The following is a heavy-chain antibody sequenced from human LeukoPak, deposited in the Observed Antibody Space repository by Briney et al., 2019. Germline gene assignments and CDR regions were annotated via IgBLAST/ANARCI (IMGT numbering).Heavy chain of an antibody. CDR2: IYYSGST. CDR1: GRPLSSRSYY. V-gene: IGHV4-39*01. D-gene: IGHD3-3*01. Sequence: SETLSLTCTVAGRPLSSRSYYWGWILQPPGKGLEWIGSIYYSGSTYYNPSLKSRVTISVDTSKNQFSLKLSSVTAADTAVYYCARHDFWSGYYFDYWGQGTLVTVSS. J-gene: IGHJ4*02. CDR3: ARHDFWSGYYFDY.